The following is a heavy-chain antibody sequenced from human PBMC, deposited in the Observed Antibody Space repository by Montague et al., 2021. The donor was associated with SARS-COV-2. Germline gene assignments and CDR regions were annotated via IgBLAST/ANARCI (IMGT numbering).Heavy chain of an antibody. Sequence: SETLSLTCTVSGDAISENTYKWGWIRQPPGQGLEWIASVDYSGNNYYSPSLKSRLTISVDTSKNQFSLKLNSVTAADTALYYCARREYSYGWGDWGQGTLVTVSS. CDR3: ARREYSYGWGD. V-gene: IGHV4-39*01. CDR1: GDAISENTYK. CDR2: VDYSGNN. D-gene: IGHD5-18*01. J-gene: IGHJ4*02.